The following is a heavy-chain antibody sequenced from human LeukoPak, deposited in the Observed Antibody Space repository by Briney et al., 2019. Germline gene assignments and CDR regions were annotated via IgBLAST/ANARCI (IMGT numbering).Heavy chain of an antibody. D-gene: IGHD3-10*01. CDR2: INHSGNT. Sequence: ASETLSLTCAVYGGPFSDYYWSWIRQPPDMGLEWIGEINHSGNTNYNPSLKSRASISVDTSKNQFSLKLNSVTAADTAVYYCARTHYYGSGSGIDYWGQGSLVTVSS. V-gene: IGHV4-34*01. CDR1: GGPFSDYY. J-gene: IGHJ4*02. CDR3: ARTHYYGSGSGIDY.